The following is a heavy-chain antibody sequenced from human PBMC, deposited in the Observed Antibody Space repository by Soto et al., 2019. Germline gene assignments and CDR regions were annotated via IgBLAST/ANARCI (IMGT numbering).Heavy chain of an antibody. Sequence: QVQLVQSGAEEKKPGASVKVSCKASGYTFTSYAMHWVRQAPGQRLEWMGWINAGNGNTKYSQKFQGRVTITRDTSASKAYMELSSLRSEDTAVYYCARDRYYDSSGPTYGMDVWGQGTTVTVSS. V-gene: IGHV1-3*05. J-gene: IGHJ6*02. CDR1: GYTFTSYA. D-gene: IGHD3-22*01. CDR3: ARDRYYDSSGPTYGMDV. CDR2: INAGNGNT.